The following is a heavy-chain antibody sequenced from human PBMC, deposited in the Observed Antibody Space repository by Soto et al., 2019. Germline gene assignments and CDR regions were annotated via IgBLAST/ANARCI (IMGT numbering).Heavy chain of an antibody. Sequence: QVQLVESGGGVVQPGGSLRLSCATSGFIFSTYGMQWDRQSPGEGLEWVAVMANDGSYQYYADSVKGRFTISRDNSKNTLYLQMDSLRREDTAVYYCARSIGGSSYYPPDYWGQGTLVTVSS. CDR1: GFIFSTYG. V-gene: IGHV3-30*03. D-gene: IGHD2-15*01. CDR3: ARSIGGSSYYPPDY. CDR2: MANDGSYQ. J-gene: IGHJ4*02.